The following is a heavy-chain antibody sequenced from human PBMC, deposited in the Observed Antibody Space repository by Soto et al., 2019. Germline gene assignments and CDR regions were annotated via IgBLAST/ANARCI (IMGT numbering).Heavy chain of an antibody. CDR1: GGTFSSYA. D-gene: IGHD3-3*01. Sequence: QVQLVQSGAEVKKPGSSVKVSCKASGGTFSSYAISWVRQAPGQGLEWMGGIIPIFGTANYAQKFQGRVRITADESTSTAYMELSSLRSEDTAVYYCAGAFTIPPTYYYDYGMDVWGQGTTVTVSS. J-gene: IGHJ6*02. CDR2: IIPIFGTA. V-gene: IGHV1-69*01. CDR3: AGAFTIPPTYYYDYGMDV.